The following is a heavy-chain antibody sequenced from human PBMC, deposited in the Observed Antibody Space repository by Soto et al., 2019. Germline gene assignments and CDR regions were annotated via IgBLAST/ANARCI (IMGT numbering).Heavy chain of an antibody. Sequence: ASVKVYCKASGYTFTSYGISWVRQAPGQGLEWMGWISAYNGNTNYAQKLQGRVTMTTDTSTSTAYMELRSLRSDDTAVYYCAREIYDILTGVTLYYFDYWGQGTLVTVSS. CDR2: ISAYNGNT. D-gene: IGHD3-9*01. CDR1: GYTFTSYG. V-gene: IGHV1-18*01. CDR3: AREIYDILTGVTLYYFDY. J-gene: IGHJ4*02.